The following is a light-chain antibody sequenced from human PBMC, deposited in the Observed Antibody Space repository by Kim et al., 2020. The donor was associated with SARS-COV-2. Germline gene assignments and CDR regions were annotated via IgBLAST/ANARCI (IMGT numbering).Light chain of an antibody. J-gene: IGKJ1*01. CDR3: QHKSGSWT. CDR2: KAS. Sequence: PAPEGDAVTITCGSSKIISSWLAWYQKKPGKPPKFLFYKASSLEGGVPSRFGGRASGTDFTLTISGLQPDDFASYYCQHKSGSWTFGQGTKVDIK. V-gene: IGKV1-5*03. CDR1: KIISSW.